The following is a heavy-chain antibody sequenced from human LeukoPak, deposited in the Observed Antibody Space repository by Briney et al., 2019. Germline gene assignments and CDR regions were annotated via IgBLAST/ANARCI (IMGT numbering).Heavy chain of an antibody. J-gene: IGHJ5*02. D-gene: IGHD1-26*01. CDR3: ARSSSATHWFDP. Sequence: GASVKVSCKASGYTFTSYYMHWVRQAPGQGLEWMGIINPSGGSTSYAQKFQGRVTMTRDMSTSTVYMELSSPRSEDTAVYYCARSSSATHWFDPWGQGTLVTVSS. V-gene: IGHV1-46*01. CDR2: INPSGGST. CDR1: GYTFTSYY.